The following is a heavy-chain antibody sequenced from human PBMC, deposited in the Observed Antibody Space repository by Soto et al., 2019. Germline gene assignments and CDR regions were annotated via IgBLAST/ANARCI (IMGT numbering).Heavy chain of an antibody. CDR2: IRTRVNSYTT. CDR3: TSSIFGVIVTRNY. D-gene: IGHD3-3*02. Sequence: GGSLRLSCAAPGFTFSDSAIHWVRQASEKGLEWVGRIRTRVNSYTTVYAASVEGRFTISRDDSKNTAYLQRNSLKTEDTAVYYCTSSIFGVIVTRNYWGQGTLVTVSS. J-gene: IGHJ4*02. CDR1: GFTFSDSA. V-gene: IGHV3-73*01.